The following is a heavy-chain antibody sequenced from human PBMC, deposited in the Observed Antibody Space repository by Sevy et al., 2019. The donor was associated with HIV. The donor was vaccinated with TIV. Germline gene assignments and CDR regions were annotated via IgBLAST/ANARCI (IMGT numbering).Heavy chain of an antibody. D-gene: IGHD1-20*01. CDR2: VYYTGGT. J-gene: IGHJ3*02. CDR3: ARRYDFDI. Sequence: GSLRLSCTVSGGSINSDHWNWIRQPPGKGLEWIGYVYYTGGTNYNPSLKNRVTISVDRTKNQFSLKLTSVTAADTAVYYCARRYDFDIWGQGTMVTVSS. V-gene: IGHV4-59*08. CDR1: GGSINSDH.